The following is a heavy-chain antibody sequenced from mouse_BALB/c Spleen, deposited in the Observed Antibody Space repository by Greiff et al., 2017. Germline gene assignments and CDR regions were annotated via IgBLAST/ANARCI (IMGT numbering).Heavy chain of an antibody. J-gene: IGHJ3*01. CDR3: ARDDGYYLAWFAY. CDR2: ISYSGST. CDR1: GYSITSDYA. D-gene: IGHD2-3*01. V-gene: IGHV3-2*02. Sequence: EVKVEESGPGLVKPSQSLSLTCTVTGYSITSDYAWNWIRQFPGNKLEWMGYISYSGSTSYNPSLKSRISITRDTSKNQFFLQLNSVTTEDTATYYCARDDGYYLAWFAYWGQGTLVTVSA.